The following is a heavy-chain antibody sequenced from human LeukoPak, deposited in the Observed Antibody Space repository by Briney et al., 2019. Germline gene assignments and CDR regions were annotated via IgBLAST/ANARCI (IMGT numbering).Heavy chain of an antibody. D-gene: IGHD1-26*01. CDR3: ARDKIVGATLLDY. Sequence: GGSLRLSCAASGFTFSSYNMNWVRQAPGKGLEWVANIKQDGSEKYYVDSVKGRFTISRDNAKNSLYLQMNSLRAEDTAVYYCARDKIVGATLLDYWGEGTLVTVSS. J-gene: IGHJ4*02. CDR1: GFTFSSYN. CDR2: IKQDGSEK. V-gene: IGHV3-7*01.